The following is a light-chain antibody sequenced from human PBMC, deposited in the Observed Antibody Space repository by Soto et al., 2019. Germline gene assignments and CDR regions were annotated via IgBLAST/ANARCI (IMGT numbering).Light chain of an antibody. Sequence: DIQMTQSPSTLSASVGDRVTITCRASQSISSWLAWYQQKPGQAPKFLIYTESSLENGVPSRFSGSGSGTAITLTISSLQPDDYATYYCQLYKRHSWSFGQGTKVDIK. CDR1: QSISSW. CDR2: TES. CDR3: QLYKRHSWS. J-gene: IGKJ1*01. V-gene: IGKV1-5*03.